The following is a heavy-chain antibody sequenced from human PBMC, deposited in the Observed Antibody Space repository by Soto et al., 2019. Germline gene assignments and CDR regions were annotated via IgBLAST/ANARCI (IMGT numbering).Heavy chain of an antibody. CDR3: ARYPPSVVQLWLPLFDY. J-gene: IGHJ4*02. Sequence: GASVKVSCKASGGTFISYAISWVRQAPGQGLEWMGGIIPIFGTANYAQKFQGRVTITADESTSTAYMELSSLRSEGTAVYYCARYPPSVVQLWLPLFDYWGQGTLVTVSS. CDR1: GGTFISYA. V-gene: IGHV1-69*13. CDR2: IIPIFGTA. D-gene: IGHD5-18*01.